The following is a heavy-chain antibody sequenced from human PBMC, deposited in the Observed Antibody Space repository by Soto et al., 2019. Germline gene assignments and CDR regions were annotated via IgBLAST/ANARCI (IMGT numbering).Heavy chain of an antibody. J-gene: IGHJ4*02. CDR1: GFTFSDYY. Sequence: VGSLRLSCEGSGFTFSDYYISWIRQAPGKGLEWISYSSNSGTFSRYADSVKGRFSISRDNTKNLLYLQMNSLRAEDTAVYYCARSGDNYNRLDYWGQGTPVTVSS. V-gene: IGHV3-11*06. D-gene: IGHD1-1*01. CDR2: SSNSGTFS. CDR3: ARSGDNYNRLDY.